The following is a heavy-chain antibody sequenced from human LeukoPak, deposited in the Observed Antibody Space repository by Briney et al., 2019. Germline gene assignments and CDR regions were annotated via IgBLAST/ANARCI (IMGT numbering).Heavy chain of an antibody. CDR1: GGSISSSGYS. Sequence: SETLSLTCTVSGGSISSSGYSWSWIRQHPGKGLEWIGYIYYSGSTNYNPSLKSRVTISVDTSKNQFSLKLSSVTAADTAVYYCARQEGDFWSGYYPKNWYFDLWGRGTLVTVSS. V-gene: IGHV4-61*05. J-gene: IGHJ2*01. D-gene: IGHD3-3*01. CDR2: IYYSGST. CDR3: ARQEGDFWSGYYPKNWYFDL.